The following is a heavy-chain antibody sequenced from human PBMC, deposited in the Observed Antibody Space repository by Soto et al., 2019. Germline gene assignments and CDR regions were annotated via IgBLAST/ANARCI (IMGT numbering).Heavy chain of an antibody. V-gene: IGHV3-48*03. CDR2: ISSSGSTI. CDR3: ARSVAYDFWRAFGAYIDY. Sequence: EVQLVESGGGLVQPGGSLRLSCAASGFTFSSYEMNCVRQAPGKGLEWVSYISSSGSTIYYADSVKGRFTISRDNAKNSLYLQMNSLRAEDTAVYYCARSVAYDFWRAFGAYIDYWGQGTLVTVSS. J-gene: IGHJ4*02. CDR1: GFTFSSYE. D-gene: IGHD3-3*01.